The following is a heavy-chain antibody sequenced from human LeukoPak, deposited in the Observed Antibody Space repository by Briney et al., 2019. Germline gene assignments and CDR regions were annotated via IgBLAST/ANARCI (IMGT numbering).Heavy chain of an antibody. D-gene: IGHD4/OR15-4a*01. CDR2: IYYSGST. CDR1: GGSISSYY. J-gene: IGHJ4*02. Sequence: SETLSLTCTVSGGSISSYYWSWIRQPPGKGLEWIGYIYYSGSTNYSPSLKSRVTISVDTSKNQFSLKLSSVTAADTAVYYCATQVRPRAPIDYWGQGTLVTVSS. CDR3: ATQVRPRAPIDY. V-gene: IGHV4-59*08.